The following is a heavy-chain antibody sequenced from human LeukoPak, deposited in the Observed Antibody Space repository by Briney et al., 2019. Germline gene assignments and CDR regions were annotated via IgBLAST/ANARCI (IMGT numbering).Heavy chain of an antibody. CDR3: ARALRWFGELLYYFDY. D-gene: IGHD3-10*01. Sequence: PGGSLRLSCAASGFTFSSYWMHWVRQAPGKGLVWVSRINSDGSSTSYADSVKGRFTISRDNAKNSLYLQMNSLRAEDTAVYYCARALRWFGELLYYFDYWGQGTLVTVSS. CDR1: GFTFSSYW. V-gene: IGHV3-74*01. J-gene: IGHJ4*02. CDR2: INSDGSST.